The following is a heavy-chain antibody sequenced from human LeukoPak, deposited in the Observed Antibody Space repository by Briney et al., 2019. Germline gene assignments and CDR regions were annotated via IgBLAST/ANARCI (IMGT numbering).Heavy chain of an antibody. J-gene: IGHJ4*02. D-gene: IGHD1-26*01. Sequence: GGSLRLSCAASGFTFSAYYMTWIRQTPGKGLALEWISYIGYDETNIWYADSVKGRFTISRDNGKNSVYLHMNSLRAEDTAVYYCAKRLGGTYGHFDYWGQGTLVTVSS. V-gene: IGHV3-11*01. CDR3: AKRLGGTYGHFDY. CDR2: IGYDETNI. CDR1: GFTFSAYY.